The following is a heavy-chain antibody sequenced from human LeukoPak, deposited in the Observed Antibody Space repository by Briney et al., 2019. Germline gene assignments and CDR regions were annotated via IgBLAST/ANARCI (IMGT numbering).Heavy chain of an antibody. J-gene: IGHJ3*01. D-gene: IGHD1-26*01. CDR2: FHYSGTT. CDR1: GGSVSDYS. Sequence: PSETLSLTCTVSGGSVSDYSWSWIRQPPGQGQGWIGYFHYSGTTNYNPSLKSRVIISVDTSKNQFSLKLSSVTAADTAVNVCASHSGSTGGPFDFWGQGTMVTVSS. CDR3: ASHSGSTGGPFDF. V-gene: IGHV4-59*02.